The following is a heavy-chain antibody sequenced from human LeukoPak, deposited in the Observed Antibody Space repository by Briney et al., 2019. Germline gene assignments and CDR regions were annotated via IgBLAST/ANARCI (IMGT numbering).Heavy chain of an antibody. Sequence: PGGSLRLSCAASGFTFSSYWMSWVRQAPGKGLEWVANIKQDGSEKYYVDSVKGRFTISRDNAKNSLYLQMNSLRAEDTAVYYCARDFPIVVVPAAIPAAFDLWGQGTMVTVSS. D-gene: IGHD2-2*02. CDR2: IKQDGSEK. V-gene: IGHV3-7*01. CDR3: ARDFPIVVVPAAIPAAFDL. CDR1: GFTFSSYW. J-gene: IGHJ3*01.